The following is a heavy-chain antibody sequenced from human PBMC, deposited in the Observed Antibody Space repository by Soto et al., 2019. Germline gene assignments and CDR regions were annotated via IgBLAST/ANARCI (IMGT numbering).Heavy chain of an antibody. CDR2: IYPGDSDT. D-gene: IGHD4-4*01. CDR1: GYSFTSYW. Sequence: PGESLKISCKGSGYSFTSYWIGWVRQMPGKGLEWMGIIYPGDSDTRYSPSFQGQVTISADKSIGTAYLQWSSLKASDTAMYYCAGLVGAVTTSAYYYGMDVWGQGTTVTVSS. V-gene: IGHV5-51*01. J-gene: IGHJ6*02. CDR3: AGLVGAVTTSAYYYGMDV.